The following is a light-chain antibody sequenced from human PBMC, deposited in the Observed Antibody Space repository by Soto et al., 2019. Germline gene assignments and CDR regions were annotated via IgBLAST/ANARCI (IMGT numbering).Light chain of an antibody. J-gene: IGKJ5*01. CDR2: DAS. V-gene: IGKV3-11*01. CDR1: QSVSSY. Sequence: EIVLRQSPATLSLSPGERATLSCRASQSVSSYLAWYQQKPGQAPRLLIYDASNRATGIPARFSGSGSGTDFTLTISSLEPGDFAVYYCQQRSNWPFTFGQGTRLEIK. CDR3: QQRSNWPFT.